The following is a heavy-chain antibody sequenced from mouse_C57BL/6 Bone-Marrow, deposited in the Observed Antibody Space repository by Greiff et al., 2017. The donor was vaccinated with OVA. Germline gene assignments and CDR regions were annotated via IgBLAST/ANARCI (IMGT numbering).Heavy chain of an antibody. D-gene: IGHD1-1*01. CDR1: GFTFSDYG. V-gene: IGHV5-15*01. J-gene: IGHJ1*03. Sequence: EVMLVEPGGGLVQPGGSLKLSCAASGFTFSDYGMAWVRQAPRKGPEWVAFISNLAYSIYYADNVTGRFTISREKAKNTLYLEMSSLRSEDTAMYYCARKWVYYGGSYWNFDVWGTGTTVTVSS. CDR2: ISNLAYSI. CDR3: ARKWVYYGGSYWNFDV.